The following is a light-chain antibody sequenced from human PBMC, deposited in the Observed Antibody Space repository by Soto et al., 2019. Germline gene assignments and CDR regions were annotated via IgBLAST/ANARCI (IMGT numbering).Light chain of an antibody. CDR1: SSNIGSNY. CDR3: AAWDDSLRGGV. CDR2: SNN. V-gene: IGLV1-47*02. Sequence: QSVLTQPPSASGTPGQRVTISCSGSSSNIGSNYVYWYQQLPGTAPKLLIYSNNQRPSGVPDRFSGSKSGTSASLAISGLRSEDEADYYCAAWDDSLRGGVFGTGTKVTVL. J-gene: IGLJ1*01.